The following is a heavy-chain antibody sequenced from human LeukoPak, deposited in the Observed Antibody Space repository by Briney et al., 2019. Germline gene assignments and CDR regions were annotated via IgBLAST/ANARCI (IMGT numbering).Heavy chain of an antibody. CDR3: ARERRGYSGYLNYYYYYMDV. Sequence: GGSLRLSCAASGFTFSSYWMSWVRQAPGKWLEWVANIKQDGSEKYVDSVKGRLTISRDNAKNSLYLQMNSLRAEDTAVYYCARERRGYSGYLNYYYYYMDVWGKGTTVTVSS. CDR1: GFTFSSYW. V-gene: IGHV3-7*01. CDR2: IKQDGSEK. D-gene: IGHD5-12*01. J-gene: IGHJ6*03.